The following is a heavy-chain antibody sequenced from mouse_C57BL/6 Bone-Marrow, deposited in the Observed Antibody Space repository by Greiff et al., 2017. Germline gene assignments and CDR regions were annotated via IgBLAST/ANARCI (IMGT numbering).Heavy chain of an antibody. CDR1: GYTFTSYW. D-gene: IGHD1-1*01. J-gene: IGHJ4*01. CDR2: IYPGSGST. Sequence: VQLQQSGAELVKPGASVKMSCKASGYTFTSYWITWVKQRPGQGLEWIGDIYPGSGSTNYNEKFQSKATLTVDTSSSTAYMQLSSLTSEDSAVYYCASGRFITTVVAPYYYAMDYWGQGTSVTVSS. CDR3: ASGRFITTVVAPYYYAMDY. V-gene: IGHV1-55*01.